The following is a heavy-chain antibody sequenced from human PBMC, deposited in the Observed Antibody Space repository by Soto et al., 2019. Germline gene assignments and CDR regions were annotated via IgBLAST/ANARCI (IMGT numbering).Heavy chain of an antibody. CDR3: ASRTSDPREDYFDY. J-gene: IGHJ4*02. V-gene: IGHV4-39*01. Sequence: NPSETLSLTCTVSGGSISSSSYYWGWIRQPPGKGLEWIGSIYYSGSTYYNPSLKSRVTISVDTSKNQFSLKLSSVTAADTAVYYCASRTSDPREDYFDYWGQGTLVTVSS. CDR2: IYYSGST. CDR1: GGSISSSSYY.